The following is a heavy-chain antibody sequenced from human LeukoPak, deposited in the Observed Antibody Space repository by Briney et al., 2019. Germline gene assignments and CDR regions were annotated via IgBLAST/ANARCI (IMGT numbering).Heavy chain of an antibody. CDR2: ISYDGSNK. CDR1: GFTFSSYA. V-gene: IGHV3-30*04. D-gene: IGHD3-10*01. CDR3: ARAAGIYYYGSGLGGV. Sequence: GRSLRLSCAASGFTFSSYAMHWVRQAPGKGLEWVAVISYDGSNKYYADSVKGRFTISRDNSKNTLYLQMNSLRAEDTAVYYCARAAGIYYYGSGLGGVWGKGTTVTVSS. J-gene: IGHJ6*04.